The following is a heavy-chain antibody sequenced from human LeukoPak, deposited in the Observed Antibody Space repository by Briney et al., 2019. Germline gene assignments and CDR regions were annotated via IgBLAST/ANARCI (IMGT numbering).Heavy chain of an antibody. J-gene: IGHJ4*02. CDR3: AKEAGYCSTTTCYVDY. CDR2: IKQDGSEK. V-gene: IGHV3-7*03. D-gene: IGHD2-2*03. CDR1: GFTFSSYW. Sequence: PGGSLRLSCAASGFTFSSYWMSWVRQAPGKGLEWVANIKQDGSEKYYVDSVKGRFTISRDNAKNSLYLQMNSLRAEDTAVYYCAKEAGYCSTTTCYVDYWGQGTLVTVSS.